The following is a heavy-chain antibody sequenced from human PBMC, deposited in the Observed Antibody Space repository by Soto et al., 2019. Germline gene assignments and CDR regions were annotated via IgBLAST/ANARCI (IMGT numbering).Heavy chain of an antibody. CDR2: INRDGTEK. J-gene: IGHJ3*02. V-gene: IGHV3-7*05. D-gene: IGHD6-6*01. CDR3: VRDRTEYGSYGSSYYDVFDI. Sequence: EVQLVESGGGLVQPGGSLRLSCAASGFTFNAYWMTWVRQAPGKGLEWVGNINRDGTEKNYVDSVKGRFTVSRDNAKNSLHLQMYSLRAEDTAVYYCVRDRTEYGSYGSSYYDVFDIWGQGTKVTVSS. CDR1: GFTFNAYW.